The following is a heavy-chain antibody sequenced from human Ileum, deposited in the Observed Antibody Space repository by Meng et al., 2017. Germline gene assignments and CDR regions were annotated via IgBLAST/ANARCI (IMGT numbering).Heavy chain of an antibody. CDR3: ARDHGSLNWFDP. Sequence: VALVEFGGGLGKAGGSLRLSCAASGFTFSDYYMTWIRQPPGQGLEWLASVSPTSGSLYFADSVKGRFSISRDNAKNSVSLQMTRLRVEDTAVYYCARDHGSLNWFDPWGQGTLVTVSS. D-gene: IGHD6-25*01. J-gene: IGHJ5*02. CDR2: VSPTSGSL. CDR1: GFTFSDYY. V-gene: IGHV3-11*04.